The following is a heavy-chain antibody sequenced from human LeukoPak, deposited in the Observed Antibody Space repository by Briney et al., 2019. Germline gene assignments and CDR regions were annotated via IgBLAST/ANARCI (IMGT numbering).Heavy chain of an antibody. J-gene: IGHJ4*02. CDR2: IYPGDSDT. Sequence: GESRKISCQCSVYGFSTDWIAWVRQMPGKGLEGMGIIYPGDSDTRSSPSVQGQVTISADKSISTAYLQWSSLKASDTAMFSCARHRGLEIGTIRGFCDNWGGGAQVTVSS. D-gene: IGHD5-24*01. CDR3: ARHRGLEIGTIRGFCDN. CDR1: VYGFSTDW. V-gene: IGHV5-51*01.